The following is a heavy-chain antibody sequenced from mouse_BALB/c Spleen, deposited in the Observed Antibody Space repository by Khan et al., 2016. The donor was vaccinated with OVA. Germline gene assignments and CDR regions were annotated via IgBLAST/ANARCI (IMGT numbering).Heavy chain of an antibody. CDR1: GYSFTDYT. D-gene: IGHD1-1*01. CDR3: ARGNYYGSNSWFGY. Sequence: EVQLQQSGPELVKPGTSMKISCKASGYSFTDYTMNWVKQSHGKNLEWIGLINPYNGGTSYNQKFKGKATSTVDKSSSTAYMEVLSLTSEDSAVYYCARGNYYGSNSWFGYWGQGTLVTVSA. J-gene: IGHJ3*01. CDR2: INPYNGGT. V-gene: IGHV1-18*01.